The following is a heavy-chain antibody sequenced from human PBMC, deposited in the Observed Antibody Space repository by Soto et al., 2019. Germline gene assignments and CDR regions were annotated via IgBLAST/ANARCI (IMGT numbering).Heavy chain of an antibody. CDR2: IYYSGST. J-gene: IGHJ6*02. V-gene: IGHV4-39*01. Sequence: SWTLALTCTVSGGSISSSSYYWGWIRQAPGKWLEWIGSIYYSGSTYYNPSLKSRVTISVDTSKNQFSLKLSSVTAADTAVYYCARVTIFGVVITYYYGMDVWGQGTTVTVYS. CDR3: ARVTIFGVVITYYYGMDV. D-gene: IGHD3-3*01. CDR1: GGSISSSSYY.